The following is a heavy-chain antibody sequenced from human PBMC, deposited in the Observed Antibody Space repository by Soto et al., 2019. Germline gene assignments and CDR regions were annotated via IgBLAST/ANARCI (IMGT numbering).Heavy chain of an antibody. D-gene: IGHD3-3*01. CDR3: ARWSYLDY. CDR1: GFRFGSYA. J-gene: IGHJ4*02. CDR2: MSGSDGKT. V-gene: IGHV3-23*01. Sequence: GGSLRLSCAASGFRFGSYALSWVRRAPGKGLEWVSTMSGSDGKTFYADAVKGRFSISRDTSQNTLYLQMNSLRADDTPIYYCARWSYLDYWGQGTRVTVSS.